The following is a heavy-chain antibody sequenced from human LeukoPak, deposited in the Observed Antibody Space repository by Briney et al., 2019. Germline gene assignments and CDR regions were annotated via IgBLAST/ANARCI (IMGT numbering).Heavy chain of an antibody. D-gene: IGHD6-19*01. Sequence: SETLSLTCAVYGGSFSGYYWSWIRQPPGKGLEWIGEINYSGSTSYNPSLKSRVTISVDTSKNQFSLKLSAVTAADTAVYYCARAKSYSSGWYSRGGSAFDIWGQGTMVTVSS. CDR1: GGSFSGYY. V-gene: IGHV4-34*01. CDR3: ARAKSYSSGWYSRGGSAFDI. J-gene: IGHJ3*02. CDR2: INYSGST.